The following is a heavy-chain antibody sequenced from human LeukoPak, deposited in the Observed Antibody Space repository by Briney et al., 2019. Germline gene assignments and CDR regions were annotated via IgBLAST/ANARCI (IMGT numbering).Heavy chain of an antibody. V-gene: IGHV1-69*04. CDR1: GGTFSSYA. CDR2: IIPILGIA. D-gene: IGHD1-26*01. J-gene: IGHJ4*02. Sequence: GASVKVSCKASGGTFSSYAISWVRQAPGQGLEWMGRIIPILGIANYAQKFQGRVTITADKSTSTAYMELSSLRSEDTAVYYCARALGEWELPTYWGQGTLVTVSS. CDR3: ARALGEWELPTY.